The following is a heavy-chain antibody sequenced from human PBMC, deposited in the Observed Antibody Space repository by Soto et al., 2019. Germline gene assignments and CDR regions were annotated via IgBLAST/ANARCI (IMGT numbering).Heavy chain of an antibody. Sequence: EVQLVESGGGLVQPGGSLRLSCAASGFTFSGRSMHWVRQAPGKGLVWVSGIDNAGTDSTYADSVKGRFTSSRDNAKNTLYLQMNSLRFEDTAVSYCARGWFGPDVWGKGTMVTVSS. CDR2: IDNAGTDS. CDR3: ARGWFGPDV. CDR1: GFTFSGRS. J-gene: IGHJ6*04. V-gene: IGHV3-74*01. D-gene: IGHD3-10*01.